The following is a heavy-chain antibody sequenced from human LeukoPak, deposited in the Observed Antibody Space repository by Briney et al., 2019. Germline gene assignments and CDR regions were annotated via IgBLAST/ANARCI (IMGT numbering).Heavy chain of an antibody. V-gene: IGHV3-33*01. CDR2: TWSGGGSK. D-gene: IGHD3-22*01. Sequence: GGCLRLSCAASGFIFSNYGVHWVRQAPGKGLEWVAVTWSGGGSKYYADSVKGRFTVSRDNSKNTVYLGLNSLRAEDTAVYLCARDADTSGHYSYFAYWGQGTLVTVSS. J-gene: IGHJ4*02. CDR3: ARDADTSGHYSYFAY. CDR1: GFIFSNYG.